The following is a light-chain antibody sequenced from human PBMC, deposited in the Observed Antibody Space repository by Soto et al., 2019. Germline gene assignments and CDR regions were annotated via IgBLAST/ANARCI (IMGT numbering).Light chain of an antibody. V-gene: IGKV1-5*01. Sequence: DIQMTQSPSTLSASVGDRVTITCRASQSISSWLAWYQQKPGKAPNLLIYDASSLESGVPSRFSGSGSGTEFTLTISSLQPDDFATYYCQHYNSYSVTFGQGTRLEIK. CDR3: QHYNSYSVT. CDR1: QSISSW. CDR2: DAS. J-gene: IGKJ5*01.